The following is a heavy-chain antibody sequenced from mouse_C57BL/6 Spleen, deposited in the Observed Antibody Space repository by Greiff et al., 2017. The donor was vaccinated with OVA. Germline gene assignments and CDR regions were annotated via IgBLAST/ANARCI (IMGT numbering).Heavy chain of an antibody. Sequence: VQLKESGPELVKPGASVKISCKASGYSFTDYNMNWVKQSNGKSLEWIGVINPNYGATSYNQKFKGKATLTVDQSSSTAYMQLNSLTSEDSAVYYCARNDPLRRGPGDYAMDYWGQGTSVTVSS. J-gene: IGHJ4*01. V-gene: IGHV1-39*01. CDR1: GYSFTDYN. CDR2: INPNYGAT. CDR3: ARNDPLRRGPGDYAMDY. D-gene: IGHD2-12*01.